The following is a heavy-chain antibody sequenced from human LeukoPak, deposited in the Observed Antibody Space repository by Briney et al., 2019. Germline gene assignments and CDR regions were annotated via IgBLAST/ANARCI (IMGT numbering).Heavy chain of an antibody. D-gene: IGHD2-21*01. CDR1: GFTFSSFA. Sequence: GGSLRLSCAASGFTFSSFAMNWVRQAPGKGLEWVSTMSGDATSTYYADSVKGRFTISRDNSKNTLYLQMNSLRAEDTAVYYCARLGVAAHVDYWGQGTLVTVSS. J-gene: IGHJ4*01. CDR3: ARLGVAAHVDY. V-gene: IGHV3-23*01. CDR2: MSGDATST.